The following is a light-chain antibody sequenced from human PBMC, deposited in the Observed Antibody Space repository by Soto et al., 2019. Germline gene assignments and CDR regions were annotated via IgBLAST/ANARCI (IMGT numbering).Light chain of an antibody. Sequence: DIVMTQSPDSLAVSLGERATINCKSSQSGLYSSNNKNYLAWYQQKPGQPPKLLIYWASTRESGVPDPFSGSPSSTDFTLTISSLQAEDVAVYSCQHYYSNPLTFGGGTKVEIK. J-gene: IGKJ4*01. V-gene: IGKV4-1*01. CDR1: QSGLYSSNNKNY. CDR2: WAS. CDR3: QHYYSNPLT.